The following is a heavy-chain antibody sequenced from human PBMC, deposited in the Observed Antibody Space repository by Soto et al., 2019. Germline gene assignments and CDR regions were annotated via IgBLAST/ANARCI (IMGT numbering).Heavy chain of an antibody. D-gene: IGHD3-22*01. Sequence: GGSLRLSCAASGFTFSSYGMHWVRQAPGKGLEWVAVIWYDGSNKYYADTVKGRFAISRDNSKNTLYLQMNSLRAEDTAVYYCARAGSSGYEFDYWGQGTLVTVSS. CDR2: IWYDGSNK. CDR1: GFTFSSYG. V-gene: IGHV3-33*01. CDR3: ARAGSSGYEFDY. J-gene: IGHJ4*02.